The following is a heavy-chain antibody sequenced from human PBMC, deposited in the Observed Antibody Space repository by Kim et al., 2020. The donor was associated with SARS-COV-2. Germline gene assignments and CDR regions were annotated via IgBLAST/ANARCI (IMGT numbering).Heavy chain of an antibody. J-gene: IGHJ5*01. D-gene: IGHD1-26*01. V-gene: IGHV4-31*03. CDR1: GASMRHGVYY. Sequence: SETLSLTCSVSGASMRHGVYYWTWIRQHPVQGLQWIGNVFHTGVVDYNPSLQSRLTLSVATSSNQFSMTLTSLTDADTGVYFCATTVGSSGFDSWGLGTLVTVSS. CDR2: VFHTGVV. CDR3: ATTVGSSGFDS.